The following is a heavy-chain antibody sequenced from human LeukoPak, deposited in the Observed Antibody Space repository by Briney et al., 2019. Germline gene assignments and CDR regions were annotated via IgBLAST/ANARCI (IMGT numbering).Heavy chain of an antibody. J-gene: IGHJ5*02. D-gene: IGHD2-8*01. CDR3: AREQSVLMVYAAPFDP. CDR2: INHSGST. Sequence: PSETLSLTCAVYGGPFSGSYWSWFRKPPGKGLEWFGEINHSGSTNYNPSLKSRVTISVDTSKNQFSLKLSSVTAADTAVYYCAREQSVLMVYAAPFDPWGQGTLVTVSS. CDR1: GGPFSGSY. V-gene: IGHV4-34*01.